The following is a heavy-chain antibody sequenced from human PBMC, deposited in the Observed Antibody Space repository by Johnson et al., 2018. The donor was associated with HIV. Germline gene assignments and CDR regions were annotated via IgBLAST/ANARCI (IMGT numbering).Heavy chain of an antibody. V-gene: IGHV3-30*03. CDR1: GFTFTKYG. CDR3: ATCRVPAAMFDALDI. J-gene: IGHJ3*02. Sequence: QVQLVESGGGVVQPGKSLRLSCAASGFTFTKYGMHWVRQAPGKGLEWVAVISYDGSYKYYTDSLKGRFTISRDNSKNTLYLQMNSLRPEDTAVYYCATCRVPAAMFDALDIWGQGTMVTVSS. D-gene: IGHD2-2*01. CDR2: ISYDGSYK.